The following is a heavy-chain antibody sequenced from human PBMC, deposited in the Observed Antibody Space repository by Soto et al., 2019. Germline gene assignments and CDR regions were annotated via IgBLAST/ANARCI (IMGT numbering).Heavy chain of an antibody. CDR2: ISSSSSYI. D-gene: IGHD1-26*01. J-gene: IGHJ4*02. V-gene: IGHV3-21*01. Sequence: EVQLVESGGGLVKPGGSLRLSCAASGFTFSSYSMNWVRQAPGKGREWVSSISSSSSYIYYADSVKGRFTIARDNAKNSLYLQMNSLRAEDTAVYYCARGGSYSTTTCDYWGQGTLVTVSS. CDR3: ARGGSYSTTTCDY. CDR1: GFTFSSYS.